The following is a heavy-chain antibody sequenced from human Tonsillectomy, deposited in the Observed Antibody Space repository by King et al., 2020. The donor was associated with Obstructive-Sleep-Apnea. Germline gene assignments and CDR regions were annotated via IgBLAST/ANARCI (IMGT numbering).Heavy chain of an antibody. CDR1: GYTFTSYD. Sequence: GQLVQSGAEVKKPGASVKVSCKASGYTFTSYDINWVRQATGQGLEWMGWMNPNSGNTGYAQKFKGRVTMTRNTSISTAYMELSSLRSEDTAVYYCASGDSGWYGYYFDYWGQGTLVTVSS. V-gene: IGHV1-8*01. CDR2: MNPNSGNT. J-gene: IGHJ4*02. CDR3: ASGDSGWYGYYFDY. D-gene: IGHD6-19*01.